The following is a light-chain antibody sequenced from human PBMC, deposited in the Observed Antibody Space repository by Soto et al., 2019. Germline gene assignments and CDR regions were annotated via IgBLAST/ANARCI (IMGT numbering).Light chain of an antibody. CDR2: DTN. CDR1: SSNIGKNY. Sequence: QSVLTQPPSVSAAPGQKVTISCSGASSNIGKNYVSWYQQLPGAAPKLVIFDTNKRPSGIPDRFSGSKSGTSAALDITALQTGDEADYYYGTWDTSLSAVVFGGGTKVTVL. V-gene: IGLV1-51*01. J-gene: IGLJ2*01. CDR3: GTWDTSLSAVV.